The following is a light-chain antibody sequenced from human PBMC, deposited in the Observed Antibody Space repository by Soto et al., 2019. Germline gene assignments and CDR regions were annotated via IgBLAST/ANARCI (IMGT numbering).Light chain of an antibody. Sequence: IVLTQSPDSLSLSPGERATLSCRASQSISSNFLAWYQQKPGQAPRLLIYGASNRAPGIPDRFSGSGSGTDFTLTIRRLEPEDFAVYYCQQYGSSRWTFGRGTKVDIK. CDR1: QSISSNF. CDR2: GAS. J-gene: IGKJ1*01. CDR3: QQYGSSRWT. V-gene: IGKV3-20*01.